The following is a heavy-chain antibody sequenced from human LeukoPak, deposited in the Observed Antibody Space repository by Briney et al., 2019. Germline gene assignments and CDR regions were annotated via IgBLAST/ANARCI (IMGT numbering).Heavy chain of an antibody. CDR3: ARENYDSSGYYYGGFDY. D-gene: IGHD3-22*01. CDR2: INHSGST. V-gene: IGHV4-34*01. Sequence: RTSETLSLTCAVYGGSFSGYYWSWIRQPPGKGLEWIGEINHSGSTNYNPSLKSRVTISVDTSKNQFSLKLSSVTAADTAVYYCARENYDSSGYYYGGFDYWGQGTLVTVSS. J-gene: IGHJ4*02. CDR1: GGSFSGYY.